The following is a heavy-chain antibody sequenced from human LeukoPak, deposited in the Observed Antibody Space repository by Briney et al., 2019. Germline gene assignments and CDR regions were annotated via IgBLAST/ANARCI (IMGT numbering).Heavy chain of an antibody. V-gene: IGHV1-69*05. CDR3: ASSTGSSGWYLDYYYYMDV. CDR1: GGTFSSYA. CDR2: IIRIFGTA. J-gene: IGHJ6*03. Sequence: ASVKVSCKASGGTFSSYAISWVRQAPGQGLEWMGRIIRIFGTANYAQKFQGRVTITTDESTSTAYMELSSLRSEDTAVYYCASSTGSSGWYLDYYYYMDVWGKGTTVTVSS. D-gene: IGHD6-19*01.